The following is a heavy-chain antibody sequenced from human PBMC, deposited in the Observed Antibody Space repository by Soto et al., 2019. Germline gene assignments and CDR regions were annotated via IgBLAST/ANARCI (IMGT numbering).Heavy chain of an antibody. Sequence: SETLSLTCTVSGGSISSYYWSWIRQPPGKGLEWIGYIYYSGSTNYNPSLKSRVTISVDTSKNQFSLKLSSVTAADTAVYYCARTPYYDFWSGYLPFDYWGQGTLVTVSS. CDR2: IYYSGST. CDR3: ARTPYYDFWSGYLPFDY. V-gene: IGHV4-59*01. J-gene: IGHJ4*02. CDR1: GGSISSYY. D-gene: IGHD3-3*01.